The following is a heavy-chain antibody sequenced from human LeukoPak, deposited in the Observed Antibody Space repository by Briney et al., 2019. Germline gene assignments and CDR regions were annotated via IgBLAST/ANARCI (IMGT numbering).Heavy chain of an antibody. D-gene: IGHD1-14*01. CDR1: GFTFTSYE. Sequence: PGGSLRLSCAASGFTFTSYEMSWVRQAPGKGLEWISYISSSGDTTHYADSVKGRFTIFRDNSKNSVYLQMSSLRAEDTATYYCARPDHWGRGTLVTVSS. J-gene: IGHJ4*02. CDR2: ISSSGDTT. V-gene: IGHV3-48*03. CDR3: ARPDH.